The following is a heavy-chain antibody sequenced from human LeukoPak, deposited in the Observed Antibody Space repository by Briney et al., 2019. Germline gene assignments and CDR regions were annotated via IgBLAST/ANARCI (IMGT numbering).Heavy chain of an antibody. V-gene: IGHV3-74*01. CDR2: INSDGRST. D-gene: IGHD1-20*01. J-gene: IGHJ5*02. CDR1: GFRISDYT. CDR3: ARGSISGVNWFDP. Sequence: GGSLRLSCAASGFRISDYTMDWVRQAPGKGLVWVSRINSDGRSTSYADSVKGRFTISRDNAKNTLYLQVNSLRAEDTAVYYCARGSISGVNWFDPWGQGTLVTVSS.